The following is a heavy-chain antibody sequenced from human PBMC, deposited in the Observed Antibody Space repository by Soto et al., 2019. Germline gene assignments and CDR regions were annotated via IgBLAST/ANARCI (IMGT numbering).Heavy chain of an antibody. D-gene: IGHD1-7*01. V-gene: IGHV1-58*01. J-gene: IGHJ4*02. CDR2: IVVGSGNT. Sequence: ASVKVSCKASGFTFTSSAVQWVRQARGQRLEWIGWIVVGSGNTNYAQKFQERVTITRDMSTSTASMELSSLRSEDTAVYYCAAYRRGITGTMTSLGYWVQGSLVTVSS. CDR1: GFTFTSSA. CDR3: AAYRRGITGTMTSLGY.